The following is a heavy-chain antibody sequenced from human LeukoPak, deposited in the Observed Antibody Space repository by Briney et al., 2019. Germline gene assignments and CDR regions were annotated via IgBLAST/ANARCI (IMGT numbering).Heavy chain of an antibody. CDR3: AREGEFDIVPANAFDI. D-gene: IGHD2-2*01. Sequence: PSETLSLTCTVSGGSISSYYWSWIRQPPGKGLEWIGYIYYSGSTNYNPSLKSRVTISVDTSKNQFSLKLSSVTAADTAVYYCAREGEFDIVPANAFDIWGQGTMVTVSS. CDR2: IYYSGST. CDR1: GGSISSYY. V-gene: IGHV4-59*01. J-gene: IGHJ3*02.